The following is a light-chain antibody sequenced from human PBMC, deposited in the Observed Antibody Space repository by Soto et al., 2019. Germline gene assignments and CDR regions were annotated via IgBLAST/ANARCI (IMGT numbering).Light chain of an antibody. Sequence: EILLTQSPSTLSLSPGEGATLSCRASQSFSSNLAWYQQKPGQAPRLLIYGASTRATGIPARFSGSGSGTEFTLTISSLQSEDFAVYYCQQYNNWPRTFGQGTKVDI. CDR2: GAS. V-gene: IGKV3-15*01. CDR3: QQYNNWPRT. J-gene: IGKJ1*01. CDR1: QSFSSN.